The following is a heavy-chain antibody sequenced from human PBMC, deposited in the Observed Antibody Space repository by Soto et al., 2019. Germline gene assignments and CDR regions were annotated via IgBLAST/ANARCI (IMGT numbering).Heavy chain of an antibody. CDR3: ARGGYQLLREASYYYYYMDV. Sequence: ASVKVSCKASGYTFTSYYMHWVRQAPGQGLEWMGIINPSGGSTSYAQKFQGRVTMTRNTSISTAYMELSSLRSEDTAVYYCARGGYQLLREASYYYYYMDVWGKGTTVTV. CDR1: GYTFTSYY. D-gene: IGHD2-2*01. CDR2: INPSGGST. V-gene: IGHV1-46*01. J-gene: IGHJ6*03.